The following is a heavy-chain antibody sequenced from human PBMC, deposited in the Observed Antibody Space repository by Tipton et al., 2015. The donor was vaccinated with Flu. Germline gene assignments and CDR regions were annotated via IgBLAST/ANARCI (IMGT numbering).Heavy chain of an antibody. CDR3: ARLSSNWYHQLDN. V-gene: IGHV4-59*01. Sequence: TLSLTCTVSGGSISSYYWSWIRQSPGKGLEWIGYISYSGSTKYNPSLKSRVTISVDTSKNQFSLKLSSVTAADTAVYYCARLSSNWYHQLDNWGQGTLVTVSS. CDR1: GGSISSYY. J-gene: IGHJ4*02. CDR2: ISYSGST. D-gene: IGHD6-13*01.